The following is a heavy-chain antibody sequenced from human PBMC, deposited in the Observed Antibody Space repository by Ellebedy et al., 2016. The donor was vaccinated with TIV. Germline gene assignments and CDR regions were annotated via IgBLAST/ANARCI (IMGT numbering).Heavy chain of an antibody. D-gene: IGHD6-13*01. Sequence: GGSLRLXXAASGFTFRTYAMSWVRQAPGKGLEWVSTISAGGIIYYADSVKGRFTISRDNSKDTLYLQMNSLRAEDTAIYYCAKRGDYSSSYSISFQHWGQGTLVTVSS. CDR3: AKRGDYSSSYSISFQH. J-gene: IGHJ1*01. CDR2: ISAGGII. V-gene: IGHV3-23*01. CDR1: GFTFRTYA.